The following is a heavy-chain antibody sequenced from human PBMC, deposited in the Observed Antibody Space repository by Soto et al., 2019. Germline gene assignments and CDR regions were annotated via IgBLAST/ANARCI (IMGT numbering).Heavy chain of an antibody. CDR2: ISSLTGGT. J-gene: IGHJ4*02. CDR3: ARDVSYGSGTAYGY. D-gene: IGHD3-10*01. Sequence: QVQLVQSGAEVKKPGASVKVSCKTSGYTFTRHGISWVRQAPGQGLEWMGWISSLTGGTNYAQNLQGRVTMTTDTPTATGYMELRSLTSDDTAVYYCARDVSYGSGTAYGYWGQGTLVTVSS. CDR1: GYTFTRHG. V-gene: IGHV1-18*01.